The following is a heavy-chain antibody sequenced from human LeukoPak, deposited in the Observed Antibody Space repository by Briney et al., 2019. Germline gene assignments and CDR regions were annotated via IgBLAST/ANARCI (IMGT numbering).Heavy chain of an antibody. J-gene: IGHJ4*02. D-gene: IGHD3/OR15-3a*01. V-gene: IGHV4-39*07. CDR2: IYYGATT. CDR3: ARAPTQDLVDY. CDR1: RGSISSSSYY. Sequence: PSETLSLTCIVSRGSISSSSYYWGWFRQPPGKGLEWIGSIYYGATTYYNPSLKSRVTISVDTSKNQFSLKLTPVTAADTAVYYCARAPTQDLVDYWGQGTLVTVSS.